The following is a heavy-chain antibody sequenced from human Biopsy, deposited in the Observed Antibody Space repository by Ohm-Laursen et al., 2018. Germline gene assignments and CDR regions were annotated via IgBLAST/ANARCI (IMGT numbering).Heavy chain of an antibody. CDR1: GFTYTTFA. Sequence: GSLRLSCTASGFTYTTFAMSWVRQAPGKGPEWVSTISANGATSYYADSVKGRFTISRDNSKNTLYLQMNSLRADDTAIYYCAKGGSITIFGVVINNCFDPWGQGTRVTVSS. CDR3: AKGGSITIFGVVINNCFDP. J-gene: IGHJ5*02. D-gene: IGHD3-3*01. CDR2: ISANGATS. V-gene: IGHV3-23*01.